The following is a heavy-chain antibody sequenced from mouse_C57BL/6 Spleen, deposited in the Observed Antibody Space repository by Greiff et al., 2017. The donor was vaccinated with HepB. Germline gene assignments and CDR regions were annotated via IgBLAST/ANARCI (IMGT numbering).Heavy chain of an antibody. V-gene: IGHV1-85*01. J-gene: IGHJ4*01. Sequence: QVQLQQSGPELVKPGASVKLSCKASGYTFTSYDINWVKQRPGQGLEWIGWIYPRDGSTKYNEKFKGKATLTVDTSSSTAYMELHSLTSEDSAVYFCARRDGYYVEYAMDDWGQGTSVTVSS. CDR2: IYPRDGST. CDR1: GYTFTSYD. CDR3: ARRDGYYVEYAMDD. D-gene: IGHD2-3*01.